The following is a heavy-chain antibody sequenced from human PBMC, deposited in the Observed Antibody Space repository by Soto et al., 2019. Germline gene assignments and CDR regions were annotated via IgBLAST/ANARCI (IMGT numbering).Heavy chain of an antibody. J-gene: IGHJ6*02. CDR2: IYYSGST. V-gene: IGHV4-31*03. CDR3: ASYKVTTVFNYYYGMDV. CDR1: GGSISSGGYY. Sequence: SETLSLTCTVSGGSISSGGYYWSWIRQHPGKGLEWIGYIYYSGSTYYNPSLKSRVTISVDTSKNQFSLKLSSVTAADTAVYYCASYKVTTVFNYYYGMDVWGQGTTVTVSS. D-gene: IGHD4-17*01.